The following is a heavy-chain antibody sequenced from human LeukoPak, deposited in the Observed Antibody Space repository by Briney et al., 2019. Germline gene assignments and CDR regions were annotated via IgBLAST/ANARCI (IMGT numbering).Heavy chain of an antibody. J-gene: IGHJ4*02. CDR2: IIPIFGTA. CDR1: GGTFSSYA. CDR3: ARAEVRITFGGVIVMYYFDY. V-gene: IGHV1-69*13. Sequence: ASVKVSCKASGGTFSSYAISWVRQAPGQGLEWMGGIIPIFGTANYAQKFQGRVTITAVESTSTAYMELSSLRSVDTAVYYCARAEVRITFGGVIVMYYFDYWGQGTLVTVSS. D-gene: IGHD3-16*02.